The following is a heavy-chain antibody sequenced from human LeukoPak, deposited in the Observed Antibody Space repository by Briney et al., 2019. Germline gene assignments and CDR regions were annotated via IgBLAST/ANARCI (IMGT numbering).Heavy chain of an antibody. D-gene: IGHD4-17*01. CDR1: GYTFSSYS. Sequence: GGSLRLSCAASGYTFSSYSISWARQAPGKGLEWLSYISTTSTSIYYADSVKGRLTISRDNAKNSLYLQMNSLRAEDTAVYYCARASVYGDYGYWGQGTLVTVSS. V-gene: IGHV3-48*04. J-gene: IGHJ4*02. CDR2: ISTTSTSI. CDR3: ARASVYGDYGY.